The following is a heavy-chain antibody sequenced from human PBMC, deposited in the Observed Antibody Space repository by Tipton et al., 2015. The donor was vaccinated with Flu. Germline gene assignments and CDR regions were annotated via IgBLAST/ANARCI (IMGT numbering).Heavy chain of an antibody. Sequence: QLVQSGAEVKKPGSSAKVSCKASGGTFSSYAISWVRQAPGQGLEWMGGIIPIFGTANYAQKFQGRVTITADESTSTAYMELSSLRSEDPAVYYCARGVGVVVPAAIGGWYFDLWGRGTLVTVSS. D-gene: IGHD2-2*01. V-gene: IGHV1-69*01. J-gene: IGHJ2*01. CDR1: GGTFSSYA. CDR3: ARGVGVVVPAAIGGWYFDL. CDR2: IIPIFGTA.